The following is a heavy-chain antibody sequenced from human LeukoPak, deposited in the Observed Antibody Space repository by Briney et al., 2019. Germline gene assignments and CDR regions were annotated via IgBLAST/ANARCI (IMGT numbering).Heavy chain of an antibody. CDR3: ARRGGTGYSSSWPFDY. V-gene: IGHV3-48*01. CDR1: GFSFSSYS. CDR2: ISGRSSPI. J-gene: IGHJ4*02. Sequence: GGSLRLSCAASGFSFSSYSINWVRQAPGKGLEWVSYISGRSSPIFYADSVKGRFTISRDNAKNSLYLQMNSLRAEDTAMYYCARRGGTGYSSSWPFDYWGQGTLVTVSS. D-gene: IGHD6-13*01.